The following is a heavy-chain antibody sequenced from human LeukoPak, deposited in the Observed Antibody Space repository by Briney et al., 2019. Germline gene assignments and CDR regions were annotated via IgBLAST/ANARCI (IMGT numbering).Heavy chain of an antibody. CDR2: MNPNSGNT. Sequence: ASVKVSCEASGYTFTSYDINWVRQATGQGLEWMGWMNPNSGNTGYAQKFQGRATMTRNTSISTAYMELSSLRSEDTAVYYCARGTRYCSGGSCYFWFDPWGQGTLVTVSS. D-gene: IGHD2-15*01. CDR3: ARGTRYCSGGSCYFWFDP. V-gene: IGHV1-8*01. CDR1: GYTFTSYD. J-gene: IGHJ5*02.